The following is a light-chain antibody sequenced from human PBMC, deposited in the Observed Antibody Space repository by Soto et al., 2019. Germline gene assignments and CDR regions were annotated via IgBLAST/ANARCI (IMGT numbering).Light chain of an antibody. CDR2: AAS. J-gene: IGKJ2*01. V-gene: IGKV1-39*01. CDR1: QSINKY. CDR3: QQRHNTPRT. Sequence: DIQMTQSPSSLSASVGDRVTITCRASQSINKYLNWYQQKPGKAPKLLIFAASSMQSGVPLRFSGSGSGTEFTLIISSMHPEDFANYYCQQRHNTPRTFGQGTNLE.